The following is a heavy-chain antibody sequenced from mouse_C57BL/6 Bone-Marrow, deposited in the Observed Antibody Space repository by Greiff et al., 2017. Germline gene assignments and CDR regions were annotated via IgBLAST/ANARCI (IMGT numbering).Heavy chain of an antibody. CDR1: GFTFSSYA. CDR3: AREGVVTTDFDY. V-gene: IGHV5-4*01. D-gene: IGHD2-2*01. J-gene: IGHJ2*01. Sequence: DVMLVESGGGLVKPGGSLKLSCAASGFTFSSYAMSWVRQTPEKRLEWVATISDGGSYTYYPDNVKGRFTISRDNAKNNLYLQMSHLKSEDTAMYYCAREGVVTTDFDYWGQGTTLTVSS. CDR2: ISDGGSYT.